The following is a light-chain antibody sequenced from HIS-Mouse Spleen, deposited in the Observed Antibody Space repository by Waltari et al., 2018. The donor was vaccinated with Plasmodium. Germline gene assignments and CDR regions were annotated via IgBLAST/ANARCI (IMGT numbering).Light chain of an antibody. CDR1: KLGDKY. Sequence: SYELTQPPSVSVSPGQTASITCSGDKLGDKYHCWYQQKPGPSPVLVIYQDSKRPSGIPERFSGSNSGNTATLTISGTQAMDEADYYCQAWDSSTVVFGGGTKLTVL. V-gene: IGLV3-1*01. CDR3: QAWDSSTVV. CDR2: QDS. J-gene: IGLJ2*01.